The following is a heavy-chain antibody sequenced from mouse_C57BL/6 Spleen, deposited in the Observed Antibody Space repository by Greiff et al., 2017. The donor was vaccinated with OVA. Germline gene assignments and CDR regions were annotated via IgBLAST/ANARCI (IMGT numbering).Heavy chain of an antibody. CDR1: GYAFSSYW. V-gene: IGHV1-80*01. J-gene: IGHJ2*01. CDR2: IYPGDGDT. D-gene: IGHD1-1*01. CDR3: ARKVVASFDY. Sequence: VQLQQSGAELVKPGASVKISCKASGYAFSSYWMNWVKQRPGKGLEWIGQIYPGDGDTNYNGKFQGQATLTADKSTSTDYMQLSSLTSEDSAVYFCARKVVASFDYWGQGTTLTVSS.